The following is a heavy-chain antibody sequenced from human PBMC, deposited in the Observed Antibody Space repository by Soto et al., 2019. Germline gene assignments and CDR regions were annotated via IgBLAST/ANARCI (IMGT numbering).Heavy chain of an antibody. D-gene: IGHD1-7*01. CDR2: IIPILGIA. CDR3: ARSPRETGTGTLGFAYYYYMDV. V-gene: IGHV1-69*02. J-gene: IGHJ6*03. CDR1: GGTFSSYT. Sequence: GASVKVSCKASGGTFSSYTISCVRQAPGQGLEWMGRIIPILGIANYAQKFQGRVTITADKSTSTAYMELSSLRSEDTAVYYCARSPRETGTGTLGFAYYYYMDVWGKGTTVTVSS.